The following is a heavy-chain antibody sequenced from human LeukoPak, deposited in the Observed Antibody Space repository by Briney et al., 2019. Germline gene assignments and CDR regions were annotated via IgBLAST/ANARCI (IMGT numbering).Heavy chain of an antibody. D-gene: IGHD2-15*01. CDR3: AKDSRLLPSNWFDP. J-gene: IGHJ5*02. CDR2: ISWSSGSI. CDR1: GFTFDDYA. V-gene: IGHV3-9*01. Sequence: PGGSLRLSCAASGFTFDDYAMHWVWQAPGKGLEWVSGISWSSGSIGYADSVKGRFTISRDNAKNSLYLQMNSLRAEDTALYYCAKDSRLLPSNWFDPWGQGTLVTVSS.